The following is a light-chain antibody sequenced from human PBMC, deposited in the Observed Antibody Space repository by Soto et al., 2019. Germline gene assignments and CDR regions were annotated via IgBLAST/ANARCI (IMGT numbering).Light chain of an antibody. J-gene: IGKJ1*01. CDR3: QHYNNWPPWT. V-gene: IGKV3-15*01. Sequence: EVVMTQSPATLSVSPGERATPSCGASQRISSNLAWYQQRPGQAPRLLIYGASTRAPGIPARFSGSGSATEFTLTISSLQSEDFAVYYCQHYNNWPPWTFGQGTKVDIK. CDR2: GAS. CDR1: QRISSN.